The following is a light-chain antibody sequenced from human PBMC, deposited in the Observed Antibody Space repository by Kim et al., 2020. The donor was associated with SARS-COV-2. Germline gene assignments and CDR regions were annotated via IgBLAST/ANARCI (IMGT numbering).Light chain of an antibody. J-gene: IGKJ1*01. CDR3: QQYNSYWT. CDR2: DAS. CDR1: HSISSW. V-gene: IGKV1-5*01. Sequence: EERVTISCRTSHSISSWLAWYQQKPGKATKLLNYDASSLESGVPSRCSGSGSGTEFTLTISSLQPDDFATYYCQQYNSYWTFGQGTKVDIK.